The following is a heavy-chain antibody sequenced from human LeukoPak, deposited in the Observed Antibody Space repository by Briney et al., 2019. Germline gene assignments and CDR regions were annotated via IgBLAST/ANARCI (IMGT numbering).Heavy chain of an antibody. Sequence: ASVKVSCKASGYTFTGYYMHWVRQAPGQGLEWMGWINLNSGGTNYAQKFQGRVTMTRDTSISTAYMELSRLRSDDTAVYYCARAVNGSSFFRVWGQGTLVTVSS. J-gene: IGHJ4*02. CDR3: ARAVNGSSFFRV. CDR2: INLNSGGT. D-gene: IGHD6-13*01. CDR1: GYTFTGYY. V-gene: IGHV1-2*02.